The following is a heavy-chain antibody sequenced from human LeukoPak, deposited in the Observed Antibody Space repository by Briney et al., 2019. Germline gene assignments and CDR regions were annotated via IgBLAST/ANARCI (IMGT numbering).Heavy chain of an antibody. Sequence: GGSLRLSCAASGSTVSSNYMSWVRQAPGKGLEWVSVIYSGGSTYYADSVKGRFTISRDNSKNTLYLQMNSLRAEDTAVYYCARDGRGYSYGYHYCYYYMDVWGKGTTVTVSS. D-gene: IGHD5-18*01. CDR2: IYSGGST. V-gene: IGHV3-53*01. CDR1: GSTVSSNY. J-gene: IGHJ6*03. CDR3: ARDGRGYSYGYHYCYYYMDV.